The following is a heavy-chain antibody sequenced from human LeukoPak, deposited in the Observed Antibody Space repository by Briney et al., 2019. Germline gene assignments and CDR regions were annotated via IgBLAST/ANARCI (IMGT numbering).Heavy chain of an antibody. J-gene: IGHJ4*02. CDR2: MNPNSGNT. Sequence: GASVKVSCKASGYTFTSYDINWVRQATGQGLEWMGWMNPNSGNTGYAQKFQGRVTITRNTSISTAYMELSSLRSEDKAVYYCARGGGDSSGYEFDYWGQGTLVTVSS. D-gene: IGHD3-22*01. CDR1: GYTFTSYD. CDR3: ARGGGDSSGYEFDY. V-gene: IGHV1-8*03.